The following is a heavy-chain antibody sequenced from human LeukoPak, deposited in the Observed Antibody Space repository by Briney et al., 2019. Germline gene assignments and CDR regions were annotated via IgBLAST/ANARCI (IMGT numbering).Heavy chain of an antibody. CDR1: GFTFSSYS. CDR3: ARDGVATTDY. CDR2: ISSSSSYI. V-gene: IGHV3-21*01. D-gene: IGHD5-12*01. J-gene: IGHJ4*02. Sequence: GGSLRLSCAASGFTFSSYSMNWVRQAPGKGLEWVSSISSSSSYIYSADSVKGRFTISRDNAKNSLYLQMNSLRAEDTAVYYCARDGVATTDYWGQGTLVTVSS.